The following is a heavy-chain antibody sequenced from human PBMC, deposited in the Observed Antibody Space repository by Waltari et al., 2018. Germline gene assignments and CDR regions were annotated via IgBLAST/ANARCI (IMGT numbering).Heavy chain of an antibody. CDR1: GGSISSYY. Sequence: QVQLQESGPGLVKPSETLSLTCTVSGGSISSYYWSWIRQPPGKGLEWIGYIYYSGSTNYHPPLKSRVTISVDTSKNQFSLKLSSVTAADTAVYYCARMYYDFWSGYYTPYYYCYMDVWGKGTTVTISS. CDR3: ARMYYDFWSGYYTPYYYCYMDV. V-gene: IGHV4-59*01. CDR2: IYYSGST. J-gene: IGHJ6*03. D-gene: IGHD3-3*01.